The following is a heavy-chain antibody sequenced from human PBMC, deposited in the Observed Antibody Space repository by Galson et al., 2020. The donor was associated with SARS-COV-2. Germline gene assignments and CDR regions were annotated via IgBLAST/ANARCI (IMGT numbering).Heavy chain of an antibody. V-gene: IGHV4-39*02. CDR1: GGSISSSSYY. Sequence: SETLSLTCTVSGGSISSSSYYWGWIRQPPGKGLEWIGSIYYSESTYYNPSLKSRVTISVDTSKNQFSLKLSSVTAADTAVYYCARDYDSSGYYYYYGMDVWGQGTTVTVSS. J-gene: IGHJ6*02. D-gene: IGHD3-22*01. CDR3: ARDYDSSGYYYYYGMDV. CDR2: IYYSEST.